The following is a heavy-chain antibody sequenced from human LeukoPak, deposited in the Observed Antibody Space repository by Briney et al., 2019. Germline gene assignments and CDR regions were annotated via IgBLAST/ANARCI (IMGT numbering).Heavy chain of an antibody. D-gene: IGHD2-15*01. V-gene: IGHV3-7*01. J-gene: IGHJ4*02. CDR2: IKEDGSEK. CDR3: ARDIAGDFDY. CDR1: GFTFRSYW. Sequence: PGGSLRLSCATSGFTFRSYWMNWIRQAPGQGLEWVANIKEDGSEKNYVDSVKGRFTISRDNAKNSLYLQMNSLRVEDTAVYYCARDIAGDFDYWGQGTLVTVSS.